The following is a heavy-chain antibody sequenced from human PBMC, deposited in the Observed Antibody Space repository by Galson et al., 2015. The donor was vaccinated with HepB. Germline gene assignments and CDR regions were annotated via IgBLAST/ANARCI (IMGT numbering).Heavy chain of an antibody. CDR3: ARPKTYSSSWYGGWFDP. Sequence: SETLSLTCAVYGGSFSGYYWSWIRQPPGKGLEWIGEINHSGSTNYNPSLKSRVTISVDTSKNQFSLKLSSVTAADTAVYYCARPKTYSSSWYGGWFDPWGQGTLVTVSS. V-gene: IGHV4-34*01. D-gene: IGHD6-13*01. J-gene: IGHJ5*02. CDR1: GGSFSGYY. CDR2: INHSGST.